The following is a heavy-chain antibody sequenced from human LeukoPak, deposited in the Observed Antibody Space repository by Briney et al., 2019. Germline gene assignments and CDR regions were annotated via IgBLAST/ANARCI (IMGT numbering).Heavy chain of an antibody. CDR2: ISGSGGST. CDR3: AKEGYCSGGSCYPTLFFDY. V-gene: IGHV3-23*01. D-gene: IGHD2-15*01. CDR1: GFTFSSYG. Sequence: GGSLRLSCAASGFTFSSYGMSWVRQAPGKGLEWVSAISGSGGSTYYADSVKGRFTISRDNSKNTLYLQMNSLRAEDTAVYYCAKEGYCSGGSCYPTLFFDYWGQGTLVTVSS. J-gene: IGHJ4*02.